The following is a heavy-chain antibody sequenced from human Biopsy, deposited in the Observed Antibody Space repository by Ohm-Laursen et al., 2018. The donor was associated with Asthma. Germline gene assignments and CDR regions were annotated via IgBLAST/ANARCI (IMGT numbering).Heavy chain of an antibody. CDR3: ARGGLHYYEYYGMDV. CDR2: ISYDGRNT. V-gene: IGHV3-30*04. D-gene: IGHD2-21*02. J-gene: IGHJ6*02. CDR1: GFTFDNYT. Sequence: SLRLSCAPSGFTFDNYTMHWVRQAPGKGLEWVTIISYDGRNTYYADSVEGRFTISRDNSKNTLFLQMSSLRPEDTAVYYCARGGLHYYEYYGMDVWGQGTTVTVSS.